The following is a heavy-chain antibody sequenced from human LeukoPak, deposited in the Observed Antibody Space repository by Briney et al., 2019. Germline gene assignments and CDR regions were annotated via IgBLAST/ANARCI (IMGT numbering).Heavy chain of an antibody. Sequence: GGSLRLSCAASGFTLSSYWMSWVRQAPGKGLEWVANIKQDGSEKYYVDSVKGRFTISRDNAKNSLYLQMNSLRAEDTAVYYCARHPAMEWYYYYYYMDVWGKGTTVTVSS. V-gene: IGHV3-7*01. D-gene: IGHD5-18*01. J-gene: IGHJ6*03. CDR2: IKQDGSEK. CDR1: GFTLSSYW. CDR3: ARHPAMEWYYYYYYMDV.